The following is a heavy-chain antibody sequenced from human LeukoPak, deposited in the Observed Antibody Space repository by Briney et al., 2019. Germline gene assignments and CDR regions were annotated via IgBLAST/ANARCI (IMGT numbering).Heavy chain of an antibody. CDR3: ATPPRGVYTSGWYQVS. D-gene: IGHD6-19*01. J-gene: IGHJ5*02. V-gene: IGHV3-23*01. CDR2: ISGSGGST. CDR1: GFTFSSYA. Sequence: GGSLRLSCAASGFTFSSYAMSWVRQAPGKGLEWGSAISGSGGSTYYADSVKGRFTISRDNSKNTLYVQMNSLRAEDTAVYYCATPPRGVYTSGWYQVSWGQGTLVTVSS.